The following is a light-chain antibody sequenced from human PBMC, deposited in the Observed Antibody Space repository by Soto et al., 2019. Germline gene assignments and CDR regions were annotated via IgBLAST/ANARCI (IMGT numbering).Light chain of an antibody. Sequence: QSALTQPASVSGSPGQSITISCTGTRSDIGAYNFVSWYQQHPGEVPKLMLYDVNVRPSGVSNRFSGSKSGNTASLTISGAQAEDEADYYCTSWTTSTTMIFGGGTKLTVL. J-gene: IGLJ2*01. CDR3: TSWTTSTTMI. CDR2: DVN. CDR1: RSDIGAYNF. V-gene: IGLV2-14*03.